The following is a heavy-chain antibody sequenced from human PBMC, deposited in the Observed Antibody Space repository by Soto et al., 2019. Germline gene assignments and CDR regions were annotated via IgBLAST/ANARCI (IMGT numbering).Heavy chain of an antibody. CDR3: ARADSSGYYPFDY. D-gene: IGHD3-22*01. Sequence: VKVSCKASGGTFSSYAISWVRQAPGQGLEWMGGIIPIFGTANYAQKFQGRVTITADESTSTAYMELSSLRSEDTAVYYCARADSSGYYPFDYWGQGTLVTVSS. CDR1: GGTFSSYA. CDR2: IIPIFGTA. V-gene: IGHV1-69*13. J-gene: IGHJ4*02.